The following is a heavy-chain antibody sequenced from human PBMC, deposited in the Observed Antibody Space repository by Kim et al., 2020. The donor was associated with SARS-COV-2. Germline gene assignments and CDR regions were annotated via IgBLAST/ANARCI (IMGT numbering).Heavy chain of an antibody. V-gene: IGHV1-58*02. CDR3: AAIGTVTTPQSQDYYYYYGMDV. J-gene: IGHJ6*02. CDR2: IVVGSGNT. CDR1: GFTFTSSA. D-gene: IGHD4-17*01. Sequence: SVKVSCKASGFTFTSSAMQWVRQARGQRLEWIGWIVVGSGNTNYAQKFQERVTITRDMSTSTAYMELSSLRSEDTAVYYCAAIGTVTTPQSQDYYYYYGMDVWGHGTTVTVSS.